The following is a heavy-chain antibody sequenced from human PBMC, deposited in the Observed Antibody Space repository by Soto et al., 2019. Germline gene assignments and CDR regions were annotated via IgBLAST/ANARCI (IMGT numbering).Heavy chain of an antibody. CDR2: INSDGSST. J-gene: IGHJ3*02. V-gene: IGHV3-74*01. D-gene: IGHD6-13*01. CDR1: GFTFSSYW. Sequence: GGSLRLSCAASGFTFSSYWMHWVRQAPGKGLVWVSRINSDGSSTSYADSVKGRFTISRDNAKNTLYLQMNSLRAEDTAVYYCARGPPLEEQQLVPAFDIWGQGTMVTV. CDR3: ARGPPLEEQQLVPAFDI.